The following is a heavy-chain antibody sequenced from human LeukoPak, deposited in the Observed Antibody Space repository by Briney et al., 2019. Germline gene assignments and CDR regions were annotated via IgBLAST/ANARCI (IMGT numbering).Heavy chain of an antibody. CDR1: GFTFSSYS. D-gene: IGHD4-17*01. V-gene: IGHV3-21*01. Sequence: PGRSLRLSCAASGFTFSSYSMNWVRQAPGKGLEWVSSISSSSSYIYYADSVKGRFTISRDNAKNSLYLQMNSLRAEDTAVYYCASGEPHYMTTVYYYYGMDVWGQGTTVTVSS. J-gene: IGHJ6*02. CDR2: ISSSSSYI. CDR3: ASGEPHYMTTVYYYYGMDV.